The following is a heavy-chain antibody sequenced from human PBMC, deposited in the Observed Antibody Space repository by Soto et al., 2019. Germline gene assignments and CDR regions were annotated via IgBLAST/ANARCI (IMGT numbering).Heavy chain of an antibody. V-gene: IGHV3-30-3*01. D-gene: IGHD3-3*01. CDR2: ISYDGSNK. J-gene: IGHJ6*02. CDR1: GFTFSSYA. Sequence: VQLVESGGGVVQPGRSLRLSCAASGFTFSSYAMHWVRQAPGKGLEWVAVISYDGSNKYYADSVKGRFTISRDNSKNTRYLQMNSLRAEDTAVYYCARDDTANLGSDFWSGYYGSMDVWGQGTTVTVSS. CDR3: ARDDTANLGSDFWSGYYGSMDV.